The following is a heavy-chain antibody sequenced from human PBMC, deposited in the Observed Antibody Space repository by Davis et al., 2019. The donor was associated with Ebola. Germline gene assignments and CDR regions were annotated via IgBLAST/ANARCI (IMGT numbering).Heavy chain of an antibody. CDR1: GFTFSSYS. V-gene: IGHV3-23*01. CDR3: ARDIVLEPPVPVYNWFDP. CDR2: ISGSGDST. Sequence: PGGSLRLSCAASGFTFSSYSMSWIRQAPGKGLEWVSGISGSGDSTYYADSVKGRFTISRDNSKNTLYLQVNSLRSDDTAVYYCARDIVLEPPVPVYNWFDPWGQGTLVTVSS. D-gene: IGHD2-8*02. J-gene: IGHJ5*02.